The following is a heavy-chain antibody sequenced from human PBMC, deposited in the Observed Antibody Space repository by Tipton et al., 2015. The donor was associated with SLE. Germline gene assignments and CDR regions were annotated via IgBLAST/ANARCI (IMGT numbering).Heavy chain of an antibody. CDR2: VTSGGST. Sequence: SLRLSCAASGFTFDDYAMHWVRQAPGKGLEWVSSVTSGGSTHYADSVKGRFTISRDNSKNTLYLQMNSLRAEDTAVYYCARVGSSGNAFDIWGQGTMVTVSS. J-gene: IGHJ3*02. CDR3: ARVGSSGNAFDI. V-gene: IGHV3-23*01. D-gene: IGHD6-25*01. CDR1: GFTFDDYA.